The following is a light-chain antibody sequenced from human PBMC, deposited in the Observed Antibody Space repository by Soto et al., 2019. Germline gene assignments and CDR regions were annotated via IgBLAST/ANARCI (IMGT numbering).Light chain of an antibody. CDR2: DAS. V-gene: IGKV3-20*01. CDR3: QQYNSYWT. Sequence: EFVLTQSPGTLSLSPGERATLSCRASQTVRNNYLAWYQQKPGQAPRLLIYDASSRATGIPDRFSGSGSGTDFTLTISRLEPEDFATYYCQQYNSYWTFGQGTKVDIK. J-gene: IGKJ1*01. CDR1: QTVRNNY.